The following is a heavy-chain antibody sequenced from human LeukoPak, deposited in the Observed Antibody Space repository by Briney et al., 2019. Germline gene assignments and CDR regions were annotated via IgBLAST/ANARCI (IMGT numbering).Heavy chain of an antibody. V-gene: IGHV4-59*01. CDR2: ISYSGST. CDR3: ARDSGPGYSFGLYYYYGLDV. J-gene: IGHJ6*02. Sequence: SETLSLTCTVSGGSTSNYYWSWIRQPPGKGLEWIGYISYSGSTNYNPSLKSRVTISVDMSKNQFSLKLSSVTAADTAVYYCARDSGPGYSFGLYYYYGLDVWGQGTTVTVSS. CDR1: GGSTSNYY. D-gene: IGHD5-18*01.